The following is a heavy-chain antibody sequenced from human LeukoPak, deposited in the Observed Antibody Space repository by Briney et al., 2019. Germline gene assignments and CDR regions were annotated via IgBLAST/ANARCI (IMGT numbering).Heavy chain of an antibody. Sequence: SETLSLTCAVSGYSISSGYYWGWIRPPPGKGLEWIGSIYHSRSTYYNPSLKSRVTISVDTSKNQFSLKLSSVTAADTAVYYCARSRRATVTPDYWGQGTLVTVSS. V-gene: IGHV4-38-2*01. CDR3: ARSRRATVTPDY. CDR1: GYSISSGYY. D-gene: IGHD4-11*01. J-gene: IGHJ4*02. CDR2: IYHSRST.